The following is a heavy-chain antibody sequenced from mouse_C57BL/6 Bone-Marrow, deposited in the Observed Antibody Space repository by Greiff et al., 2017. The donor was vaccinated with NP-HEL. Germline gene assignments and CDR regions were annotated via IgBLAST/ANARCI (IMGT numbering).Heavy chain of an antibody. Sequence: VKLVESGAELARPGASVKLSCKASGYTFTSYGISWVKQRTGQGLEWIGEIYPRSGNTYYNEKFKGKATLTADKSSSTAYMELRSLTSEDSAVYFCAREGFLLLRYPDYFDYWGQGTTLTVSS. J-gene: IGHJ2*01. CDR2: IYPRSGNT. CDR1: GYTFTSYG. CDR3: AREGFLLLRYPDYFDY. D-gene: IGHD1-1*01. V-gene: IGHV1-81*01.